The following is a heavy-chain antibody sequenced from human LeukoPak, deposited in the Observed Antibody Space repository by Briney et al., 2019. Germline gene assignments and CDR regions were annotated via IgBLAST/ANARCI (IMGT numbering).Heavy chain of an antibody. CDR2: ISWNSGSI. CDR3: AKDIYDSSGYYYVGGYYYYYYGMDV. CDR1: GFTFDDYA. V-gene: IGHV3-9*01. J-gene: IGHJ6*02. D-gene: IGHD3-22*01. Sequence: GRSLRLSCAASGFTFDDYAMHWVRHAPGKGLEWVSGISWNSGSIGYADSVKGRFTISRDNAKNYLYLQMNSLRAEDTALYYCAKDIYDSSGYYYVGGYYYYYYGMDVWGQGTTVTVSS.